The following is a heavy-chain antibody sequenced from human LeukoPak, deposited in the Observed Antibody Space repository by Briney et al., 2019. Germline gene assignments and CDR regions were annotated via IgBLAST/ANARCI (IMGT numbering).Heavy chain of an antibody. CDR1: GFTFSSYA. Sequence: GGSLRLSCAASGFTFSSYAMSWVRQAPGKGLEWVSAISGSGGSTYYADSLKGRFTISRDNSKNTLYLQMNSLRAEDTAVYYCAKGHYDILTGYLEPDFDYWGQGTLVTVSS. CDR2: ISGSGGST. V-gene: IGHV3-23*01. D-gene: IGHD3-9*01. CDR3: AKGHYDILTGYLEPDFDY. J-gene: IGHJ4*02.